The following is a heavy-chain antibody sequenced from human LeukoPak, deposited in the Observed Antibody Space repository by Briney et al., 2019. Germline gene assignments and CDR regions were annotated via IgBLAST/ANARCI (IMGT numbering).Heavy chain of an antibody. CDR2: IIPIFGTA. J-gene: IGHJ5*02. CDR3: ASSMVRGVIMYNWFDP. V-gene: IGHV1-69*06. D-gene: IGHD3-10*01. CDR1: GYTFTSYG. Sequence: SVKVSCKASGYTFTSYGISGVRQAPGQGLEWMGGIIPIFGTANYAQKFQGRVTITADKSTSTAYMELSSLRSEDTAVYYCASSMVRGVIMYNWFDPWGQGTLVTVSS.